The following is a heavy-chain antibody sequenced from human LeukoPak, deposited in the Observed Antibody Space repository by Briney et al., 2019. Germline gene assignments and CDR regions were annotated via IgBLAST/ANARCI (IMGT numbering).Heavy chain of an antibody. J-gene: IGHJ4*02. CDR1: GGPISSSPYY. CDR3: AGQWYSSGWYGD. CDR2: IYYSGST. Sequence: PSETLSLTCSVSGGPISSSPYYWGWIRQSPGKGLEWIGNIYYSGSTHYNPSLKSRLTISVDTSKNLFSLKLTSVTAADTAIYYCAGQWYSSGWYGDWGQGILVNGFS. D-gene: IGHD6-19*01. V-gene: IGHV4-39*01.